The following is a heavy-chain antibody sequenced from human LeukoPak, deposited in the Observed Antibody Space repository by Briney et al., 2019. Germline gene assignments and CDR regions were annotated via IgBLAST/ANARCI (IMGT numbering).Heavy chain of an antibody. V-gene: IGHV3-48*03. Sequence: GGSLRLSCAASGFTFSTYEMNWVRQAPGKGLEWVSYIDPSGYVMSADSVKGRFTISRDNSKNTLYLQMNSLRAEDTAVYYCAKGFAGDWYFDLWGRGTLVTVSS. CDR3: AKGFAGDWYFDL. J-gene: IGHJ2*01. CDR1: GFTFSTYE. CDR2: IDPSGYVM. D-gene: IGHD3-10*01.